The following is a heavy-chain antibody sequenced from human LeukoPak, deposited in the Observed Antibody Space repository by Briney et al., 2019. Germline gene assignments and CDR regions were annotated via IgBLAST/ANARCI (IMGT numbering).Heavy chain of an antibody. V-gene: IGHV3-33*01. D-gene: IGHD6-13*01. J-gene: IGHJ5*02. CDR3: ARDQGSSSWYDWFDP. CDR2: IWYDGSNK. CDR1: GFTFSSYG. Sequence: GGSLRLSCAASGFTFSSYGMHWVRQAPGKGLEWVAVIWYDGSNKYYADSVKGRFTISRDNSKNTLYLQMNSLRAEDTAVYYCARDQGSSSWYDWFDPWGQGTLVTVSS.